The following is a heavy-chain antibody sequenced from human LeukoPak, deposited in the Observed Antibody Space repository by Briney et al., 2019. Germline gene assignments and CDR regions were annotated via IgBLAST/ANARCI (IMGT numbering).Heavy chain of an antibody. Sequence: PGGSLRLSCAASGFTFSSYAMSWVRQAPGKGLEWVSAISGSGGSTYYADSVKGRFTISRDNSKNTLYLQMNRLRVEDTAVYYCAKDRIAAAPYRYFDYWGQGTLVTVSS. CDR3: AKDRIAAAPYRYFDY. CDR1: GFTFSSYA. CDR2: ISGSGGST. V-gene: IGHV3-23*01. J-gene: IGHJ4*02. D-gene: IGHD6-13*01.